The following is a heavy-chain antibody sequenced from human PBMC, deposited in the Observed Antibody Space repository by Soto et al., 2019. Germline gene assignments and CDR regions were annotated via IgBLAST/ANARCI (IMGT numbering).Heavy chain of an antibody. J-gene: IGHJ4*02. V-gene: IGHV1-2*02. CDR1: GYTFTGYY. Sequence: QVQLVQSGAEVKESGASVKVSCKASGYTFTGYYIHWVRQAPGQGLEWVGEISPKSGGTRYAQKFQGRVTMTKDTSITKVYMQWSNLSPDDTAVYYCGRGRSGELVVFYWGQGTLVTVPS. D-gene: IGHD1-7*01. CDR3: GRGRSGELVVFY. CDR2: ISPKSGGT.